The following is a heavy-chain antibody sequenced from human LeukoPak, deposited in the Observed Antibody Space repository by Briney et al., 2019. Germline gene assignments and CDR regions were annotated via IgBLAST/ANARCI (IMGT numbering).Heavy chain of an antibody. D-gene: IGHD3-10*01. CDR2: ISGSGDST. J-gene: IGHJ4*02. CDR3: ASSIVRGGYGDYDY. Sequence: GGSLRLSCAASEFTFSDYAMSWVRQAPGKGLEWVSAISGSGDSTYYSDSVKARFTTSRDNSRNTLYLQIHSLRAEDTAIYYCASSIVRGGYGDYDYWGQGTLVTVSS. V-gene: IGHV3-23*01. CDR1: EFTFSDYA.